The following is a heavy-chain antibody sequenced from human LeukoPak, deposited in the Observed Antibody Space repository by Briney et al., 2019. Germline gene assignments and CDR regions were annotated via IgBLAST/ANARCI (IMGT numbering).Heavy chain of an antibody. J-gene: IGHJ5*02. CDR3: ARDHLANLASRLFDP. V-gene: IGHV4-39*02. D-gene: IGHD3-3*01. Sequence: SETLSLTCTVSGGSISSSLYYWGWIRQPPGKGLEWIGSIYYRGYTYYNPSLKSRITISVDTSRNQFSLKLNSVTAADTAVYYCARDHLANLASRLFDPWGQGSLVTVSS. CDR1: GGSISSSLYY. CDR2: IYYRGYT.